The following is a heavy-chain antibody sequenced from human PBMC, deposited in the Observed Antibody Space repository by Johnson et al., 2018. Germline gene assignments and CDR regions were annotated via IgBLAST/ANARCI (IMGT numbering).Heavy chain of an antibody. CDR1: GFTFSSYS. V-gene: IGHV3-21*01. D-gene: IGHD2-15*01. Sequence: GQLVESGGGLVKXGGSXRLXCAASGFTFSSYSMNWVRQAPGKGLEWVASISSSSSYRYYADSVQGRFTISRDNAKNSLYLQMNILRAEDTAVYYCARDTELLRYMDVWGKGTTVTVSS. CDR3: ARDTELLRYMDV. CDR2: ISSSSSYR. J-gene: IGHJ6*03.